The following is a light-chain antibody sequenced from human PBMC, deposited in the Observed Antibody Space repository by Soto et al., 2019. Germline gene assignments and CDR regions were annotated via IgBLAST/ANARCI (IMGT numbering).Light chain of an antibody. CDR1: SSDVGGYDY. J-gene: IGLJ1*01. V-gene: IGLV2-14*01. Sequence: QSALTQPASVSGSPGQSITISCTGTSSDVGGYDYVSWYQHHPGKAPKLMIYAVSNRPSGVSDRFSGSKSGNTASLTISGLQAEDEADYHCSSYIGSSSYVFGTGTKVTVL. CDR2: AVS. CDR3: SSYIGSSSYV.